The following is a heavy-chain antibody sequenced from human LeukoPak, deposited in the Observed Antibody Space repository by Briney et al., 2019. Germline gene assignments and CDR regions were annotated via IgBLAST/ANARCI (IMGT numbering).Heavy chain of an antibody. J-gene: IGHJ6*03. CDR1: GDSITSGSFS. D-gene: IGHD6-13*01. V-gene: IGHV4-61*10. CDR3: ARAKYSSSWYYYYYYMDV. Sequence: PSETLSLTCTVSGDSITSGSFSWSWIRQPAGKGLEWIGRISSSGSTNYNPSLKSRVTISVDTSKNQFSLKLSSVTAADTAVYYCARAKYSSSWYYYYYYMDVWGKGTTVTVSS. CDR2: ISSSGST.